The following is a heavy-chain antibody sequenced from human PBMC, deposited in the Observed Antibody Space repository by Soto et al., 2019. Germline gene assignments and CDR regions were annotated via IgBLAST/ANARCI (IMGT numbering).Heavy chain of an antibody. Sequence: ASVKVSCKSSGYTFTSYYIHWVRQAPGQGLEWMGIINPSGGSTIYAQKFQGRVTMTRDTSTSTVYMELSSLRSEDTAVYYCARKEDYCSSTSCYGYYYGMDVWGQGTTVTVSS. CDR1: GYTFTSYY. J-gene: IGHJ6*02. CDR3: ARKEDYCSSTSCYGYYYGMDV. V-gene: IGHV1-46*01. D-gene: IGHD2-2*01. CDR2: INPSGGST.